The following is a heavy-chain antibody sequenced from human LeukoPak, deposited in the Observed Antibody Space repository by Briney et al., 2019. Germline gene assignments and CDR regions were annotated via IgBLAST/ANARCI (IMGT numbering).Heavy chain of an antibody. J-gene: IGHJ3*02. Sequence: PSETLSLTCAVYGGSFSGYYWSWIRQPPGKGLEWIGEINHSGSTNYNPSLTSRVTISVDTSKNQFSLKLSSVTAADTAVYYCARDGAPDMITFGGVISNDRGDDAFDIWGQGTMVTVSS. CDR1: GGSFSGYY. D-gene: IGHD3-16*02. CDR2: INHSGST. V-gene: IGHV4-34*01. CDR3: ARDGAPDMITFGGVISNDRGDDAFDI.